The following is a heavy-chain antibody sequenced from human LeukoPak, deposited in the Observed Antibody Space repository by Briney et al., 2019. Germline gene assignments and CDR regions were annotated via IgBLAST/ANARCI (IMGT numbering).Heavy chain of an antibody. V-gene: IGHV1-18*01. CDR3: ARDGGSGSYGMSYYYYMDV. CDR1: GYTFTSYG. D-gene: IGHD3-10*01. CDR2: ISAYNGNT. J-gene: IGHJ6*03. Sequence: GASVKVSCKASGYTFTSYGISWVRQAPGQGLEWMGWISAYNGNTNYAQKLQGRVTMTTDTSTSTAYMELRSLRSDDTAVYYCARDGGSGSYGMSYYYYMDVWGKGTTVTVSS.